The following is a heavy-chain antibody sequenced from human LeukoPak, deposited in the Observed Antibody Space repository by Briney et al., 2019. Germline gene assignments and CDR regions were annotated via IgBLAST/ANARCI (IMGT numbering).Heavy chain of an antibody. CDR3: ARDGSITMVRGVPADV. J-gene: IGHJ6*04. V-gene: IGHV1-18*01. D-gene: IGHD3-10*01. Sequence: ASVKVSCKASGYTFTSYGISWVRQAPGQGLEWMGWISAYNGNTNYAQKLQGRVTMTTDTSTSTAHMELRSLRSDDTAVYYCARDGSITMVRGVPADVWGKGTTVTVSS. CDR2: ISAYNGNT. CDR1: GYTFTSYG.